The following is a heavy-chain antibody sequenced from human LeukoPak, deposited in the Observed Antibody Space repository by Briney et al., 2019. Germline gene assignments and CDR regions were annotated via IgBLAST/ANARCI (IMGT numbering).Heavy chain of an antibody. CDR2: MSKNGIDK. Sequence: GRSLRLSCAASGFTFSSYAMHWVRLAPGKGPEWVTAMSKNGIDKFYAGSVKGRFTISRDNSKNSLYLQMSSLRPEDTAVYYCAGDGGGYCNITSCPLDFLGQGNLVTVSS. CDR1: GFTFSSYA. V-gene: IGHV3-30-3*01. D-gene: IGHD2-2*01. J-gene: IGHJ4*02. CDR3: AGDGGGYCNITSCPLDF.